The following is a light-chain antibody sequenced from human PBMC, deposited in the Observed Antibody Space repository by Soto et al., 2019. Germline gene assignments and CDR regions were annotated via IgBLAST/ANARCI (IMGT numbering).Light chain of an antibody. CDR2: EVS. Sequence: QSALTQPASVSGSPGQSITISCTGTSSDVGGYNYVSWYQQHPGKAPKLMIHEVSNRPSGVSHRFSGSKSGNTASLTISGLPAEDEADYYCSSYTSTSTLVVFGGGTKLTVL. J-gene: IGLJ2*01. CDR1: SSDVGGYNY. V-gene: IGLV2-14*01. CDR3: SSYTSTSTLVV.